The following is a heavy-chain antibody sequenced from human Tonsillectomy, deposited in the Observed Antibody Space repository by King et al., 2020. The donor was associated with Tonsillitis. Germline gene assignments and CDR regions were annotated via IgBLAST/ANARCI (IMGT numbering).Heavy chain of an antibody. D-gene: IGHD6-19*01. CDR1: GYTFTGYF. CDR2: NSPNSGGT. J-gene: IGHJ3*02. CDR3: ARVSVAVTGIRRHPFDI. V-gene: IGHV1-2*02. Sequence: HVQLVESGAEVKKPGASVKVSCKASGYTFTGYFIHWVRQAPGQGLEWMGWNSPNSGGTKYAQKFHDRVTMTTDTSITTAYMELSGLRSNDTAVYYCARVSVAVTGIRRHPFDIWGQGTAVTVSS.